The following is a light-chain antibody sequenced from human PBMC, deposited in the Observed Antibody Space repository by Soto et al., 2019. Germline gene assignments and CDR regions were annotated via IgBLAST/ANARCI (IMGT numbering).Light chain of an antibody. V-gene: IGKV3-15*01. CDR1: QSVGST. J-gene: IGKJ4*01. Sequence: EIVLTQSPAALSASPGERATLSCWASQSVGSTLNWYQQRPGQAPRLLIYDTSIRATGIPARFSGSGSGTEFTLTIASLQSEDFGVYYCQRFNRWPLSFGGGTKVEI. CDR2: DTS. CDR3: QRFNRWPLS.